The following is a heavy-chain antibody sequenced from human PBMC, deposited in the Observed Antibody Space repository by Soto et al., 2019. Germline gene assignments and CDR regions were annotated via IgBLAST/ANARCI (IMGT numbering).Heavy chain of an antibody. CDR1: GGSICSGGYY. D-gene: IGHD5-12*01. CDR3: ASSGGYAWFDP. Sequence: PSETLSITCTVSGGSICSGGYYGSWIRQHPGKGLEWIGYIYYSGSTYYNPSLKSRVTISVDTSKNQFSLKLSSVTAADTAVYYCASSGGYAWFDPWGQGTLVTVSS. J-gene: IGHJ5*02. CDR2: IYYSGST. V-gene: IGHV4-31*03.